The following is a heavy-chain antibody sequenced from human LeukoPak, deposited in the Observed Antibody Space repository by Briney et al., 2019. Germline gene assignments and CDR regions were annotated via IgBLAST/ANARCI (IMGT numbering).Heavy chain of an antibody. Sequence: SETLSLTCTVSGGSISSYYWSWIRQPPGKGLEWIGYIYYSGSTNYNPSLKSRVTISVDTSKNQFSLKLSSVTAADTAVYFCARDEGSAYPFDYWGQGTLVTVSS. V-gene: IGHV4-59*12. CDR3: ARDEGSAYPFDY. CDR1: GGSISSYY. J-gene: IGHJ4*02. CDR2: IYYSGST. D-gene: IGHD3-22*01.